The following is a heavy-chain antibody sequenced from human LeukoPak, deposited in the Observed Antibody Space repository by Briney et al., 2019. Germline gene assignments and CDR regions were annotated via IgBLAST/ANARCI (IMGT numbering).Heavy chain of an antibody. CDR1: GFTFSSYA. CDR2: ISYDGSNK. J-gene: IGHJ4*02. V-gene: IGHV3-30-3*01. Sequence: GRSLRLSCAASGFTFSSYAMHWVRQAPGKGLEWVAVISYDGSNKYYADSVKGRFTVSRDNSKNTLFLQTNSLRAEDTAVYYCAKDGGLWVSAHWGDSWGRGTLVTVSS. CDR3: AKDGGLWVSAHWGDS. D-gene: IGHD7-27*01.